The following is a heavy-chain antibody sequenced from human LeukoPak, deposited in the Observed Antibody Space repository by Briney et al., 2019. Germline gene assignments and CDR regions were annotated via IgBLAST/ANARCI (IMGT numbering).Heavy chain of an antibody. CDR3: ARDRTTTGLLLAGLIDY. D-gene: IGHD2/OR15-2a*01. J-gene: IGHJ4*02. Sequence: GGSLRLSCAASGFTFNSYAMTWVRQAPGKGLEWVSAIIGSGTSTYYANSVKGRFTISRDNSKNTLYLQMDSLRAEDTAVYYCARDRTTTGLLLAGLIDYWGKGTLVTVSS. CDR1: GFTFNSYA. CDR2: IIGSGTST. V-gene: IGHV3-23*01.